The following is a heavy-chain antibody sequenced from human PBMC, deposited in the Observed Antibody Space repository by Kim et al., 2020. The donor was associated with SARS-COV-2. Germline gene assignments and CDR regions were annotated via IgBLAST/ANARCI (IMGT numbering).Heavy chain of an antibody. V-gene: IGHV5-51*01. CDR2: IYPGDSDT. CDR3: TRQIFSCTSCSWFDP. J-gene: IGHJ5*02. CDR1: GYSFTSHW. Sequence: GESLKISCKGSGYSFTSHWIGWVRQMPGRGLEWMGIIYPGDSDTRYSPSFQGQVTISADKSTNTAYLQWSSLKASDTAMYYCTRQIFSCTSCSWFDPWGQGALLTVSS. D-gene: IGHD2-2*01.